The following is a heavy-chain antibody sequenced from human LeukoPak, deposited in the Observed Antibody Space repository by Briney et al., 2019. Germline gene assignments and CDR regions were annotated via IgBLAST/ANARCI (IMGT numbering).Heavy chain of an antibody. CDR2: IWYDGSNK. J-gene: IGHJ1*01. D-gene: IGHD6-13*01. CDR3: ARDPLRQQPEYFQH. V-gene: IGHV3-33*01. Sequence: PGGSLRLSCAASGFTFSSYGMHWVRQAPGKGLEWVAVIWYDGSNKYYADSVKGRFTISRDNSKNTLYLQMHSLRAEDTAVYYCARDPLRQQPEYFQHWGRAPWSPSPQ. CDR1: GFTFSSYG.